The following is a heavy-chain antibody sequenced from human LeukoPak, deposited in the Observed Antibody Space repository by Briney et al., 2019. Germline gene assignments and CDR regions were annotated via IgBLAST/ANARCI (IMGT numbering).Heavy chain of an antibody. D-gene: IGHD3-10*01. CDR2: INHSGST. CDR1: GGSFSGYY. J-gene: IGHJ4*02. Sequence: KPSETLSLTCAVYGGSFSGYYWSWIRQPPGKGLEWIGEINHSGSTNHSPSLKSRVTISVDTSKNQFSLKLSSVTAADTAVYYCARDAGGHREIDYWGQGTLVTVSS. V-gene: IGHV4-34*01. CDR3: ARDAGGHREIDY.